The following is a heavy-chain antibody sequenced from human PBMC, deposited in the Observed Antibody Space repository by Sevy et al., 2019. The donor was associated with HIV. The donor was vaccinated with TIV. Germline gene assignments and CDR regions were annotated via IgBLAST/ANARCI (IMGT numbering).Heavy chain of an antibody. Sequence: GESLKISCAASGFTFSSYSMNWVRQAPGKGLEWVSSISSSSSYIYYADSVKGRFTISRDNAKNSLYLQMNSLRAEDTAVYYCARGVVVVPAAFDYWGQGTLVTVSS. V-gene: IGHV3-21*01. CDR3: ARGVVVVPAAFDY. D-gene: IGHD2-2*01. CDR2: ISSSSSYI. J-gene: IGHJ4*02. CDR1: GFTFSSYS.